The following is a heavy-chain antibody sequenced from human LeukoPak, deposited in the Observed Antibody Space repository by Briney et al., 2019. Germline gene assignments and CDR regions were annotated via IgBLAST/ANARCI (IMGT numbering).Heavy chain of an antibody. V-gene: IGHV1-2*02. CDR1: GYTFTGYY. CDR3: ARDRRDGYNSPFDY. CDR2: INPNSGGT. Sequence: ASVKVSCKASGYTFTGYYMHWVRRAPGQGLGWMGWINPNSGGTNYAQKFQGRVTMTRDTSISTAYMELSRLRSDDTAVYYCARDRRDGYNSPFDYWGQGTLVTVSS. J-gene: IGHJ4*02. D-gene: IGHD5-24*01.